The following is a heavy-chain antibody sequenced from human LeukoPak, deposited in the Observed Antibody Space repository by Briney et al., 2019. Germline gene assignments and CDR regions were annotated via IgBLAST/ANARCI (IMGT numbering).Heavy chain of an antibody. Sequence: GGSLRLSCAASGFTFSSYGMHWVRQAPGKGVEWVAVISYDGSNKYYADSVKGRFTISRDNSKNTLYLQMNSLRAEDTAVYYCAKPGLRYFDRSDYWGQGTLVTVSS. CDR1: GFTFSSYG. D-gene: IGHD3-9*01. J-gene: IGHJ4*02. CDR2: ISYDGSNK. CDR3: AKPGLRYFDRSDY. V-gene: IGHV3-30*18.